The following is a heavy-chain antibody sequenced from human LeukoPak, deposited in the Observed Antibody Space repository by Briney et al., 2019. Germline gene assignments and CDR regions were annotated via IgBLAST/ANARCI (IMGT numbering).Heavy chain of an antibody. CDR3: ATAVVPAAPYDY. V-gene: IGHV4-39*07. CDR1: GGSISSSSYY. D-gene: IGHD2-2*01. J-gene: IGHJ4*02. Sequence: SETLSLTCTVSGGSISSSSYYWGWIRQPPGKGLEWIGRIYYSGCTYYNPSLKSRVTISVDTSKNQFSLKLSSVTAADTAVYYCATAVVPAAPYDYWGQGTLVTVSS. CDR2: IYYSGCT.